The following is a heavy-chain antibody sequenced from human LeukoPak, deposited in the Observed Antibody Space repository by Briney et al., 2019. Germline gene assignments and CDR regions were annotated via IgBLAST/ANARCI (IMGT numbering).Heavy chain of an antibody. CDR3: ARGLVWFGELFPPASYYYYGMDV. D-gene: IGHD3-10*01. V-gene: IGHV1-8*01. CDR2: MNPNSGNT. CDR1: GYTFTRYD. J-gene: IGHJ6*02. Sequence: GASVKVSCKASGYTFTRYDINWVRQATGQGLEWMGWMNPNSGNTGYAQKFQGRVTMTRNTSISTAYMELSSLRSEDTAVYYCARGLVWFGELFPPASYYYYGMDVWGQGTTVTVSS.